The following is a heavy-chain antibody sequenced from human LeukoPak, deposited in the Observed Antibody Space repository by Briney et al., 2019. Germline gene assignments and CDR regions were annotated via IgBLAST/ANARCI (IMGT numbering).Heavy chain of an antibody. Sequence: GESLKISCKGSGYSFTSYWIGWVRQMPGKGLEWMGIIYPGDSDTRYSPSFQGQVTISADKSISTAYLQWSSLKASDTAMYYRARPYYYGSGPQYYFDYWGQGTLVTVSS. V-gene: IGHV5-51*01. CDR3: ARPYYYGSGPQYYFDY. J-gene: IGHJ4*02. CDR2: IYPGDSDT. CDR1: GYSFTSYW. D-gene: IGHD3-10*01.